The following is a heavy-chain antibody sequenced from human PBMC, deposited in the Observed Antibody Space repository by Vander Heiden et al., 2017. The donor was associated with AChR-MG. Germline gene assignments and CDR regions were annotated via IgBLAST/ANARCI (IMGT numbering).Heavy chain of an antibody. CDR1: GFMFTSHW. CDR3: ARHGFYVFDI. CDR2: IKQDGSET. V-gene: IGHV3-7*01. Sequence: EVQLVESGGGLVQPGGSVRLSCAASGFMFTSHWMGWVRQAPGRGLEWVANIKQDGSETLYVDSVKGRFTVSRDNADNSLYLQMSSLRAEDTAIYYCARHGFYVFDIWGQGTMVTVSS. J-gene: IGHJ3*02.